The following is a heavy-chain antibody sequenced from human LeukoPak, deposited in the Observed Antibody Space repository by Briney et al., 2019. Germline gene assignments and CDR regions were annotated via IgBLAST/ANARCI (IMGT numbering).Heavy chain of an antibody. V-gene: IGHV3-21*01. J-gene: IGHJ4*02. Sequence: GGSLRLSCAASGLTFSSYSMNWVRQAPGKGLEWVSSISSSCSYIYYADSLKGRFTISRDNAKNSLYLQMNSLRAEDTAVYYCARETYYYDSSGYYHFDYWGQGTLVTVSS. D-gene: IGHD3-22*01. CDR2: ISSSCSYI. CDR1: GLTFSSYS. CDR3: ARETYYYDSSGYYHFDY.